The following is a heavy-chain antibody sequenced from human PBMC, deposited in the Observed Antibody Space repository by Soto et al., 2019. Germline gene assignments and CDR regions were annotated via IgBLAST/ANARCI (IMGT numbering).Heavy chain of an antibody. CDR2: INPSGGST. Sequence: QVQLVQSGAELKKPGASVKVSCKASGYTFTIYYMHWVRHAPGQGLEWMGIINPSGGSTSYEQKFQGRVTMTRDTSTRKVYMELSSLRSEDTAVYYCARDRHSNSYYFDYWGQGTLVTVSS. CDR1: GYTFTIYY. D-gene: IGHD4-4*01. V-gene: IGHV1-46*03. J-gene: IGHJ4*02. CDR3: ARDRHSNSYYFDY.